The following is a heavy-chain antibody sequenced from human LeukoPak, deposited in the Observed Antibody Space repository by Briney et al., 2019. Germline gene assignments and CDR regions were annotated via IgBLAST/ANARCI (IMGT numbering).Heavy chain of an antibody. CDR3: AKDLRGGCSSTSCYPPGY. CDR2: ITGNGAST. Sequence: GGSLRLSCAASGFTFSSYAMSWVRQAPGKGLEWVSVITGNGASTFYADSVKGRFTISRDNSKNTLYLQMNSLRAEDTAVYFCAKDLRGGCSSTSCYPPGYWGQGTLVTVSS. D-gene: IGHD2-2*01. CDR1: GFTFSSYA. J-gene: IGHJ4*02. V-gene: IGHV3-23*01.